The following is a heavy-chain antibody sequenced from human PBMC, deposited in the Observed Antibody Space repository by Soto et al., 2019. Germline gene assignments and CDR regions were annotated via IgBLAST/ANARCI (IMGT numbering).Heavy chain of an antibody. CDR2: ITRDGYNK. V-gene: IGHV3-30*04. CDR1: VFIFKNYA. D-gene: IGHD6-6*01. J-gene: IGHJ4*02. CDR3: TKSSGGSSSVGMDY. Sequence: WWSLRLSCSVSVFIFKNYALNWFRQAPGKGLEWVASITRDGYNKYYADSVKGRFTISRDNSKNTLSLQMTALRVGDSSAYYCTKSSGGSSSVGMDYWGPGTLVTVSS.